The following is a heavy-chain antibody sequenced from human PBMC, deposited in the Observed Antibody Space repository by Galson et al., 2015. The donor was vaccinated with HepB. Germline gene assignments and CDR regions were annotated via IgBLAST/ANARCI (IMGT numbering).Heavy chain of an antibody. V-gene: IGHV3-49*03. Sequence: SLRLSCAASGFTFGDYAMSWFRQAPGKGLEWVGFIRSKAYGGTTEYAASVKGRFTISRDDSKSIAYLQMNSLKTEDTAVYYCTRDHRAVAEGETDYWGQGTLCTVSS. CDR2: IRSKAYGGTT. CDR3: TRDHRAVAEGETDY. J-gene: IGHJ4*02. D-gene: IGHD6-19*01. CDR1: GFTFGDYA.